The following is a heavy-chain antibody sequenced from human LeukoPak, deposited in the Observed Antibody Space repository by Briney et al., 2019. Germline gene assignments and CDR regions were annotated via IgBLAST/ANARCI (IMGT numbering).Heavy chain of an antibody. Sequence: GGSLRLSCAASGFTFSSYSMNWVRQAPGKGPERVSSLTSGSTYIYYADSVKGRCTISRDNAKNSLYLQMNSLRAEDTALYYCARVHGGFYYMDVWGKGTTVTVSS. V-gene: IGHV3-21*01. CDR1: GFTFSSYS. CDR3: ARVHGGFYYMDV. D-gene: IGHD2-15*01. CDR2: LTSGSTYI. J-gene: IGHJ6*03.